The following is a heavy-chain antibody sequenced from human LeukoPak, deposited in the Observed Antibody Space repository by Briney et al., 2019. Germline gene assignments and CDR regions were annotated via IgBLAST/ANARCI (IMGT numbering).Heavy chain of an antibody. D-gene: IGHD3-22*01. CDR2: IYYSGST. CDR3: ARDTCDSRSFRPAFDI. CDR1: GGSISSSSYY. V-gene: IGHV4-39*07. Sequence: SETLSLTCTVSGGSISSSSYYWGWIRQPPGKGLEWIGSIYYSGSTYYNPSLKSRVTISVDTSKNQFSLKLSSVTAADTAVYYCARDTCDSRSFRPAFDIWGQGTMVTVSS. J-gene: IGHJ3*02.